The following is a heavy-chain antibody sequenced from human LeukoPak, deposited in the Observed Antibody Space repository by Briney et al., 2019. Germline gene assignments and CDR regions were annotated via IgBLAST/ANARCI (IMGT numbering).Heavy chain of an antibody. CDR1: GFTFSDYY. V-gene: IGHV3-11*06. J-gene: IGHJ4*02. CDR3: ASWSEGQWLGWAFDY. Sequence: PGGSLRLSCAASGFTFSDYYMSWIRQAPGKGLEWISYISSSSSVIHYADSVKGRFTISRDNAKNSLYLQMNSLRAEDTAVYYCASWSEGQWLGWAFDYWGQGTLVTVSS. D-gene: IGHD6-19*01. CDR2: ISSSSSVI.